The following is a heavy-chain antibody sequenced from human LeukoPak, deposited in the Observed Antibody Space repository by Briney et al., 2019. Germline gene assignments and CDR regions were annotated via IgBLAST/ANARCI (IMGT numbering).Heavy chain of an antibody. Sequence: GGSLRLSCAASGFTFSNYAMSWVRQAPGKGLERVSAITGSGGNTYYADSVKGRFTISRDNSKNTVFLQMNSLRAEDTAVYYCAKWGDYDVLTGYYVSDYWGQGTLVTVSS. D-gene: IGHD3-9*01. CDR1: GFTFSNYA. CDR2: ITGSGGNT. V-gene: IGHV3-23*01. J-gene: IGHJ4*02. CDR3: AKWGDYDVLTGYYVSDY.